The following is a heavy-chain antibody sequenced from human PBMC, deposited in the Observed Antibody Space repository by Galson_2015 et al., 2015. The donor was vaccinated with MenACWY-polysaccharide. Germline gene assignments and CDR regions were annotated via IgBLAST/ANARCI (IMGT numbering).Heavy chain of an antibody. Sequence: SLRLSCAASGFTFSSYWMSWVRQAPGRGLEWVAKIRQDGGDQYYVDSVKGRFTISRDNAKNSLYLQMNSLRAEDTAVYYCARDCSSTSFYPQYYYGFDVWGQGTTVTVSS. CDR3: ARDCSSTSFYPQYYYGFDV. V-gene: IGHV3-7*01. CDR1: GFTFSSYW. CDR2: IRQDGGDQ. J-gene: IGHJ6*02. D-gene: IGHD2-2*01.